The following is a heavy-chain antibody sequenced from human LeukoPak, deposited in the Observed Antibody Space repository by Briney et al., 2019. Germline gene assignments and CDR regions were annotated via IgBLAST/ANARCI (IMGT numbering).Heavy chain of an antibody. CDR1: GFTIRDYV. Sequence: GGSLRLSCAASGFTIRDYVMSWVRQAPGKGLEWVSAISGSGGSTYYADSVKGRFTISRDNSKNTLYLQMNSLRAEDTAVYYCAKVVDYGDYPFDYWGQGTLVTVSS. CDR2: ISGSGGST. CDR3: AKVVDYGDYPFDY. V-gene: IGHV3-23*01. J-gene: IGHJ4*02. D-gene: IGHD4-17*01.